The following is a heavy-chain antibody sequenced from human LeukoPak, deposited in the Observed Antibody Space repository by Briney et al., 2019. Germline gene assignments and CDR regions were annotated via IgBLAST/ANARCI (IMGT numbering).Heavy chain of an antibody. CDR1: GFSFSDYA. J-gene: IGHJ4*02. CDR3: ARDLRWLVAADY. V-gene: IGHV3-30-3*01. Sequence: GGSLRLSCAASGFSFSDYAMHWVRQAPGKGLDWVAIISYDGSNTHYTDSVKGRFTISRDNSKNTLYLQMNSQRPEDTAVYYCARDLRWLVAADYWGQGALVTVSS. D-gene: IGHD2-15*01. CDR2: ISYDGSNT.